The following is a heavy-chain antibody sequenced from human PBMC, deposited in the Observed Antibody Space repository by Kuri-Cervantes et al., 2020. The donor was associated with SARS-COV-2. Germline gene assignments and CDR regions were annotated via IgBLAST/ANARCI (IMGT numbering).Heavy chain of an antibody. CDR2: ISGSGGST. CDR1: GFTFSSYA. Sequence: GGSLRLSCAASGFTFSSYAMSWVRQAPGKGLEWVSAISGSGGSTYYADSVKGRFTISRDNSKNTLYLQMNSLRAEDMAVYYCAKGPYYDFWSGYYTTGLFDYYGMDVWGQGTTVTVSS. D-gene: IGHD3-3*01. V-gene: IGHV3-23*01. CDR3: AKGPYYDFWSGYYTTGLFDYYGMDV. J-gene: IGHJ6*02.